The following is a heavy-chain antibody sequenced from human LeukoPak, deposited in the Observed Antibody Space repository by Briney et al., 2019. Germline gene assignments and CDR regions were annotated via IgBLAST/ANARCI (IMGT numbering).Heavy chain of an antibody. CDR2: ISYDGSNK. CDR1: GFTFSSYA. CDR3: AREGGYDSGRYYFDY. J-gene: IGHJ4*02. V-gene: IGHV3-30-3*01. Sequence: GRSLRLSCAASGFTFSSYAMHRVRQAPGKGLEWVAVISYDGSNKYYADSVKGRFTISRDNSKNRLYLQMNSLRAEDTAVYYCAREGGYDSGRYYFDYWGQGTLVTVSS. D-gene: IGHD3-3*01.